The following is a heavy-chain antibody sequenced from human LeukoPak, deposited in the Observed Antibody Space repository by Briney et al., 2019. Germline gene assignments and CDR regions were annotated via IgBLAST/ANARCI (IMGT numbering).Heavy chain of an antibody. CDR3: ARVIRGFGALDY. CDR2: INHSGST. Sequence: PSETLSLTCAVYGGSFSGYYWSWIRQPPGKGLEWIGEINHSGSTNYNPSLKSRVTISVDTSKNQFSLKLSSVTAADTAVYYCARVIRGFGALDYWGQGTLVTVSS. CDR1: GGSFSGYY. V-gene: IGHV4-34*01. J-gene: IGHJ4*02. D-gene: IGHD3-10*01.